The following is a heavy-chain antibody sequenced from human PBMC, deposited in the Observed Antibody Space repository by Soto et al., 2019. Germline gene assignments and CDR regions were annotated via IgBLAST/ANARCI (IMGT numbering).Heavy chain of an antibody. V-gene: IGHV3-9*01. CDR1: GFTFDDYA. D-gene: IGHD3-10*01. J-gene: IGHJ3*02. CDR3: AASFGELAVNAFYI. CDR2: ISWNSGSI. Sequence: EVQLVESGGGLVQPGRSLRLSCAASGFTFDDYAMHWVRQAPGKGLEWVSGISWNSGSIGYADSVKGRFTISRDNAKNSLYLQMSSLNAEVTALYYWAASFGELAVNAFYIWGQGTMVTVSS.